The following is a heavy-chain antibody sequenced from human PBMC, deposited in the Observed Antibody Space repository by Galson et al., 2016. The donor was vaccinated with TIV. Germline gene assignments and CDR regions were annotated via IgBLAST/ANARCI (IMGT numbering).Heavy chain of an antibody. CDR1: GYTFSRYA. CDR2: ISGYNGDT. Sequence: QSGAEVKSPGSSVKVSCKASGYTFSRYAISWVRQAPGQGPEWMGWISGYNGDTNYAQKFQGRVTMTTDTSTGTAYRVLRSLRSDDTAVYYCARDRDSSHSGGYYGFDYWGQGTLVTVSS. V-gene: IGHV1-18*01. D-gene: IGHD3-22*01. J-gene: IGHJ4*02. CDR3: ARDRDSSHSGGYYGFDY.